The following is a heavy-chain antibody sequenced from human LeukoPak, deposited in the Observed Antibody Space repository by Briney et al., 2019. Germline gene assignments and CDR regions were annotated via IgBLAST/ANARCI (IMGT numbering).Heavy chain of an antibody. CDR3: ARAKKYLYGSGSFGFDY. CDR1: GFSFSDYY. J-gene: IGHJ4*02. CDR2: ISSSGSTI. V-gene: IGHV3-11*01. D-gene: IGHD3-10*01. Sequence: PGGSLRLSCAASGFSFSDYYMSWIRQAPGKGLEWVSYISSSGSTINYADSVRGRFTISRDNAKKSLYLQVNSLRADDTAVYYCARAKKYLYGSGSFGFDYWGQGTLVTVSS.